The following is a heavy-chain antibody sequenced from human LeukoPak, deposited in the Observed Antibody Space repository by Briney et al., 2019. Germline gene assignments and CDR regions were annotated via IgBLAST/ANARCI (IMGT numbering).Heavy chain of an antibody. CDR3: ARDRGPCTA. CDR1: GFIFSDYD. Sequence: AGESLRLSCAASGFIFSDYDMTWIRQAPGKGLEWISYIDTSSSTIYYADSVKGRFTISRDNAKNSLFLQMNSLRAEDTAVYYCARDRGPCTAWGQGTLVTVSS. V-gene: IGHV3-11*01. J-gene: IGHJ4*02. D-gene: IGHD1-26*01. CDR2: IDTSSSTI.